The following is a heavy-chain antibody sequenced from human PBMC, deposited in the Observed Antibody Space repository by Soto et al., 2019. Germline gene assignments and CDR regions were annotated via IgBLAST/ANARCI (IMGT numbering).Heavy chain of an antibody. CDR2: IDTYGSAT. V-gene: IGHV3-74*01. J-gene: IGHJ3*02. CDR3: ARVLKGSGWDNDVFDI. Sequence: GGSLRLSCAASGFTFSSYWMHWVRQAPGKGLVWVSRIDTYGSATRYADSVKGRFTISRDNAKNTLYLQMNTLRAEDTAVYYCARVLKGSGWDNDVFDIWGQGTMVTVSS. D-gene: IGHD6-19*01. CDR1: GFTFSSYW.